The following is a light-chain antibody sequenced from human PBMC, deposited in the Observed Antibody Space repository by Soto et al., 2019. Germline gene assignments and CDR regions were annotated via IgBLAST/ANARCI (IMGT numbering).Light chain of an antibody. CDR2: AAS. CDR1: QSISSY. V-gene: IGKV1-9*01. J-gene: IGKJ5*01. Sequence: DIPLTQSPSFLSASVGDTVTITCRASQSISSYLAWYQQKPGKAPKLLLYAASTLQSGLPSRFSGSGSGTEFTLTISSLQPEDFTTYYCQQLNSYPTTFGQGTRLEIK. CDR3: QQLNSYPTT.